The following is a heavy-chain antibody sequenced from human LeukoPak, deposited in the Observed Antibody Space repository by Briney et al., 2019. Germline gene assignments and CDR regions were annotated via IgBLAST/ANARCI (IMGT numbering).Heavy chain of an antibody. CDR1: GGSFSGYY. V-gene: IGHV4-34*01. J-gene: IGHJ4*02. D-gene: IGHD5-18*01. Sequence: SETLSLTCAVYGGSFSGYYWSWIRQPPGKGLEWIGEINHSGSTNYNPSLKSRATISVDTSKNQFSLKLSSVTAADTAVYYCARGLGYSYGPWYFDYWGQGTLVTVSS. CDR2: INHSGST. CDR3: ARGLGYSYGPWYFDY.